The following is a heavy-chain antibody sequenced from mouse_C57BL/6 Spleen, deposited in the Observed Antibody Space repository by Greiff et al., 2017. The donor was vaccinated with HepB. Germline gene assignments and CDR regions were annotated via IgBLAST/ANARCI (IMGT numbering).Heavy chain of an antibody. CDR3: ARKGPIYYGNHYAMDY. CDR1: GFSLTSYG. D-gene: IGHD2-1*01. V-gene: IGHV2-2*01. J-gene: IGHJ4*01. Sequence: VQLQQSGPGLVQPSQSLSITCTVSGFSLTSYGVHWVRQSPGKGLEWLGVIWSGGSTDYNAAFISRLSISKDNSKSQVFFKMNSLQADDTAIYYCARKGPIYYGNHYAMDYWGQGTSVTVSS. CDR2: IWSGGST.